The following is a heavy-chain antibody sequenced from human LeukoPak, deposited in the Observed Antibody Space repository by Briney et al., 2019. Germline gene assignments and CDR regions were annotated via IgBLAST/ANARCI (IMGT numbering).Heavy chain of an antibody. CDR3: AHRSIYYDIVGYAVAY. V-gene: IGHV2-5*01. J-gene: IGHJ4*02. CDR1: GFSLNTNGLG. CDR2: IYWNDDR. Sequence: SGPTLVNPTQTLTLTCTFSGFSLNTNGLGVGWICQPPGKALEWLAVIYWNDDRYYSPSLKSRLTITKDTSKNQVVLRMANMDPVDTATYFCAHRSIYYDIVGYAVAYWGQGTLVTVSS. D-gene: IGHD3-22*01.